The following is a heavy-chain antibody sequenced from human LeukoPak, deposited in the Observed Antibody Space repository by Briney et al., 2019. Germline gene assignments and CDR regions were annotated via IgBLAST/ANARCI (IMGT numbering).Heavy chain of an antibody. J-gene: IGHJ4*02. CDR1: GYTLTELS. CDR2: FDPEDGET. Sequence: ASVKVSCKVSGYTLTELSMHWVRQAPGKGLEWMGGFDPEDGETIYAQKFQGRVTMTEDTSTDTAYMELSSLRSEDTAVYYCATGGVYYDILTGYYAYWGQGTLVTVSS. V-gene: IGHV1-24*01. CDR3: ATGGVYYDILTGYYAY. D-gene: IGHD3-9*01.